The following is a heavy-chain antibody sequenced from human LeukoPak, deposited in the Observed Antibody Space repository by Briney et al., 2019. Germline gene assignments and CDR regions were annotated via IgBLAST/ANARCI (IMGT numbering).Heavy chain of an antibody. CDR1: GGSISSSSYY. CDR3: ARVIRPGRSDAFDI. D-gene: IGHD1-26*01. J-gene: IGHJ3*02. Sequence: SETLSLTCTVSGGSISSSSYYWGWIRQPPGKGLEWIGSIYYSGSTYYNPSLKSRVTISVDTSKNQFSLKLSSVTAADTAVYYCARVIRPGRSDAFDIWGQGTMVTVSS. CDR2: IYYSGST. V-gene: IGHV4-39*07.